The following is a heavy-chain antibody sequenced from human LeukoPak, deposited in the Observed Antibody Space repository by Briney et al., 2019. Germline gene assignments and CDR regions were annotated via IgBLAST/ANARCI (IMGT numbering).Heavy chain of an antibody. V-gene: IGHV3-23*01. CDR2: ISGGGGAT. Sequence: GGSLRLSCAASGFTFSSYAMTWVRQTPGKGLEWVSAISGGGGATYYADSVKGLFTISRDNSKNTLYLQMDSLRAEDTAIYYCAKSPAPCGGSCYEKYYFDYWGQGTLVTVSS. CDR3: AKSPAPCGGSCYEKYYFDY. J-gene: IGHJ4*02. D-gene: IGHD2-15*01. CDR1: GFTFSSYA.